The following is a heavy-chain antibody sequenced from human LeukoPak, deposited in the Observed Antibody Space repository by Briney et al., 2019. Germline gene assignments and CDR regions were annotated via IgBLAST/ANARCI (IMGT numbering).Heavy chain of an antibody. Sequence: GGSLRLSCAASGFTFSSYWMSWVRQAPGKGLEWVANIKQDGSEKYYVDSVKGRFTISRDNAKNSLYLQMNNLRAEDTAVYYCARLPYGGNSKVAFDIWGQGTMVTVSS. V-gene: IGHV3-7*01. D-gene: IGHD4-23*01. CDR1: GFTFSSYW. CDR2: IKQDGSEK. CDR3: ARLPYGGNSKVAFDI. J-gene: IGHJ3*02.